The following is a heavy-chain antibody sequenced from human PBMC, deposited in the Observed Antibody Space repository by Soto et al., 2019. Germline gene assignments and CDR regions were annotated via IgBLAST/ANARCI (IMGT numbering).Heavy chain of an antibody. J-gene: IGHJ5*02. V-gene: IGHV3-53*01. CDR2: IYSGGST. CDR1: GFTVSSNY. CDR3: ARDRRAAGWFDP. Sequence: EVQLVESGGGLIQPGGSLRLSCAASGFTVSSNYMSWVRQAPGKGLEWVSVIYSGGSTYYADSVKGRFTITRDNSKNALYLQMNSLRAEDTAVYYCARDRRAAGWFDPWGQGTLVTVSS. D-gene: IGHD6-13*01.